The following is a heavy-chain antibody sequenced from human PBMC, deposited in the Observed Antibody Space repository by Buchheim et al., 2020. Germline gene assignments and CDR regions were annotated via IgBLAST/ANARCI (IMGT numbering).Heavy chain of an antibody. V-gene: IGHV3-11*01. CDR1: GFTFSDYY. D-gene: IGHD2-2*01. CDR2: IGSSSRAI. Sequence: QVQLVESGGGLVKPGGSLRLSCAASGFTFSDYYMSWIRQAPGKGLEWISYIGSSSRAIYYSDSVKGRFTISRDNARNSLYLQMNSLRAEDTAMYYCARDGPATAQSNWFDTWGQGTL. CDR3: ARDGPATAQSNWFDT. J-gene: IGHJ5*02.